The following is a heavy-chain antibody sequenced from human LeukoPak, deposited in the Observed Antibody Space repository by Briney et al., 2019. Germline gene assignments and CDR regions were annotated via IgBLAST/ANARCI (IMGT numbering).Heavy chain of an antibody. CDR3: ARSLSEYYYYYGMDV. J-gene: IGHJ6*02. V-gene: IGHV3-23*01. CDR2: ISGSGGST. Sequence: GGSLRLSCAASGFPFGSYGMHWVRQAPGKGLEWVSAISGSGGSTYYADSVKGRFTISRDNSKNTLYLQMNSLRAEDTAVYYCARSLSEYYYYYGMDVWGQGTTVTVSS. CDR1: GFPFGSYG.